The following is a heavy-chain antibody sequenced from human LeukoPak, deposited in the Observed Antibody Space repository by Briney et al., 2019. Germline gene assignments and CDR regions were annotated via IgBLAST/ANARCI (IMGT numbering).Heavy chain of an antibody. CDR3: ARVVRFLEWLYQDY. CDR1: GFTFSSYS. D-gene: IGHD3-3*01. Sequence: GGSLRLSCAASGFTFSSYSMNWVRQAPGKGLEWVSCISSSSSTIYYADSVKGRFTISRDNAKNSLYLQMNSLRDEDTAVYYCARVVRFLEWLYQDYWGQGTLVTVSS. J-gene: IGHJ4*02. V-gene: IGHV3-48*02. CDR2: ISSSSSTI.